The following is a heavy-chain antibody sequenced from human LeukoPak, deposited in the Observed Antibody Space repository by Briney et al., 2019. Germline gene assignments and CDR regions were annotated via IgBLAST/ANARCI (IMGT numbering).Heavy chain of an antibody. CDR2: ISGRDGSA. Sequence: GGSLRLSCAASGFTFSSYAMNWVRQAPGKGLEWVASISGRDGSARFADPVKGRFTLSRDNSKNTMYLQMHSLRAADTAVYYCARVFPRFLRYFDYWGQGTLVTVSS. CDR3: ARVFPRFLRYFDY. CDR1: GFTFSSYA. V-gene: IGHV3-23*01. J-gene: IGHJ4*02. D-gene: IGHD2-21*01.